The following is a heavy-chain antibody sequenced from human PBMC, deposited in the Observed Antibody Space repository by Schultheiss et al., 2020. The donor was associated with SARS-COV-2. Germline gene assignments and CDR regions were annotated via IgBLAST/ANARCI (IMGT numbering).Heavy chain of an antibody. V-gene: IGHV3-30*03. Sequence: GGSLRLSCAASGFTFSSYGMHWVRQAPGKGLEWMAVISYDGSKTFYADSVKGRFTISRDNSKNTLYLQMNSLRAEDTAVYYCAREIAAAGIGGFWGQGTLVTVAS. D-gene: IGHD6-13*01. CDR2: ISYDGSKT. J-gene: IGHJ4*02. CDR3: AREIAAAGIGGF. CDR1: GFTFSSYG.